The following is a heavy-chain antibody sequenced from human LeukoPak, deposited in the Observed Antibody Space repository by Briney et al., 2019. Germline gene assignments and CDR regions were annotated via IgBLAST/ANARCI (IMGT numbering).Heavy chain of an antibody. J-gene: IGHJ4*02. D-gene: IGHD1-7*01. CDR3: ATSITGTTRIVDY. CDR1: GASISSYY. V-gene: IGHV4-34*01. CDR2: MNHSGST. Sequence: SETLSLTCTVSGASISSYYWSWIRQPPGKGLEWIGEMNHSGSTNYNPSLKSRVTISVDTSKNQFSLKLSSVTAADTAVYYCATSITGTTRIVDYWGQGTLVTVSS.